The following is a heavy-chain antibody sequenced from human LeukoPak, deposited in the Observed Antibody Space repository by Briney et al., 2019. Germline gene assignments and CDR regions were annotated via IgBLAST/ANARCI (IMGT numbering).Heavy chain of an antibody. J-gene: IGHJ3*02. D-gene: IGHD4-17*01. CDR1: GYTPTELS. CDR2: FDPEDDET. V-gene: IGHV1-24*01. Sequence: ASVKVSCKVSGYTPTELSMHWVRQAPGKGLEWMGSFDPEDDETIYAQKFQGRVTMTEDTSTHTAYMELSSLRSEDTAVYYCTTEIFDYGDYFHAFDIWGQGTVVTVSS. CDR3: TTEIFDYGDYFHAFDI.